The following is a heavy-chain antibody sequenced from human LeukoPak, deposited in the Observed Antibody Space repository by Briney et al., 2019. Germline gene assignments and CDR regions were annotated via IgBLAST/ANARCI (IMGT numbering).Heavy chain of an antibody. CDR2: ISGTSSII. J-gene: IGHJ3*02. V-gene: IGHV3-48*02. Sequence: GGSLRLSCAASGFTFSSYSTNWVRQAPGKRLEWISYISGTSSIIYYTPSVKGRFTISRDNGKYSLYLQMNSLRDDDTAVYFCARGTWDGDRTFDIWGQGAMVTVSS. CDR1: GFTFSSYS. D-gene: IGHD5-24*01. CDR3: ARGTWDGDRTFDI.